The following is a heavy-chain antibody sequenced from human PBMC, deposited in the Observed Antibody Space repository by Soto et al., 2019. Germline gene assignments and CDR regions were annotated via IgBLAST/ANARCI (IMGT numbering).Heavy chain of an antibody. V-gene: IGHV3-30-3*01. CDR3: AKGWGDY. Sequence: GSLRLSCAASGFTFSSYAMHWVRQAPGKGLEWVAVISYDGSNKYYADSVKGRFTISRDNFKNTLYLQMNSLRAEDTAVYYCAKGWGDYWGQGXPVTVSS. D-gene: IGHD7-27*01. CDR1: GFTFSSYA. CDR2: ISYDGSNK. J-gene: IGHJ4*02.